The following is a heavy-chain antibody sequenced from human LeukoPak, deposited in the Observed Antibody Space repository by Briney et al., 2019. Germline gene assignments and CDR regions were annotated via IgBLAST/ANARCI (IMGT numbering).Heavy chain of an antibody. CDR1: GYTFTSYD. D-gene: IGHD6-13*01. V-gene: IGHV1-69*13. CDR2: IIPIFGAA. Sequence: GASVKVSCKASGYTFTSYDINWVRQAPGQGLEWMGGIIPIFGAANYAQKFQGRVTITADESTSTAYMELSSLRSEDTAVYYCARDSIAAAALGDAFDIWGQGTMVTVSS. CDR3: ARDSIAAAALGDAFDI. J-gene: IGHJ3*02.